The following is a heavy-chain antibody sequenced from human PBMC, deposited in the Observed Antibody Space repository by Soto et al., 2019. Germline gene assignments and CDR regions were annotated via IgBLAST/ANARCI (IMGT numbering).Heavy chain of an antibody. Sequence: QVQLVQSGAEVKKPGSSVKVSCKASGGTFSSYTISWVRQAPGQGLEWMGRIIPILGIANYAQKFQGRVTSTADKSTSTAYMGLSSLRSEDTAVYYWARGGRGDDAFDIWGQGTMVTVSS. CDR2: IIPILGIA. J-gene: IGHJ3*02. CDR3: ARGGRGDDAFDI. CDR1: GGTFSSYT. V-gene: IGHV1-69*02. D-gene: IGHD3-10*01.